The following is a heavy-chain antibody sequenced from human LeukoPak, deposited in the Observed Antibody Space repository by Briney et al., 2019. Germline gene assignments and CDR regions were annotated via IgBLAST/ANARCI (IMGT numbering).Heavy chain of an antibody. CDR3: ARGGVSYFDY. V-gene: IGHV4-34*01. CDR2: INHSGST. D-gene: IGHD5/OR15-5a*01. Sequence: SETLSLTCAVYGGSFSGYYWSWIRQPPVKGLEWIGEINHSGSTNYNPSLKSRVTISVDTSKNQFSLKLSSVTAADTAVYYCARGGVSYFDYWGQGTLVTVSS. J-gene: IGHJ4*02. CDR1: GGSFSGYY.